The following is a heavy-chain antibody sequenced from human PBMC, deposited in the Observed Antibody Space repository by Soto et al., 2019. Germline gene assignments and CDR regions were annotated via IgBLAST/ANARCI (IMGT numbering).Heavy chain of an antibody. D-gene: IGHD3-10*01. J-gene: IGHJ4*02. Sequence: QVQLQESGPGLVKPSQTLSLTCTVSGGSISSGDYYWSWIRQPPGKGLEWIGYIYYSGSTYYNPSLKSRVTISVDTSKNQFSLNLSSVTAADTAVYYCSTSGSYYKDLDYWGQGTLVTVSS. CDR1: GGSISSGDYY. V-gene: IGHV4-30-4*01. CDR3: STSGSYYKDLDY. CDR2: IYYSGST.